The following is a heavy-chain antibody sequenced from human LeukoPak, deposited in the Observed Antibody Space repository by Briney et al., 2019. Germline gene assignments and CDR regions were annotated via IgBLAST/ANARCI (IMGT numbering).Heavy chain of an antibody. CDR1: GFSFSNYG. V-gene: IGHV3-30*02. J-gene: IGHJ6*03. Sequence: GGSLSLSCAASGFSFSNYGMHWVRQTPGKGLESVAFTRYDGTIKDYADSVKGRFTISRDNSQNVLHLQMKSLRTEDTAVYYCAKELLLGYFYMDVWGKETTVIVSS. D-gene: IGHD1-26*01. CDR2: TRYDGTIK. CDR3: AKELLLGYFYMDV.